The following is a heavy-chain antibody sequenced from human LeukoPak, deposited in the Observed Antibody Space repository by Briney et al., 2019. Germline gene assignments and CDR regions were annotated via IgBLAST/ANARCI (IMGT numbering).Heavy chain of an antibody. CDR3: VRVLGDSSGYYVHFDY. CDR1: GYTFTGYY. Sequence: ASVKVSCKASGYTFTGYYMHWVRQAPGQGLEWMGWINPNSGGTNYAQKFQGRVTMTRDTSISTAYMELSRLRSDDTAVYYCVRVLGDSSGYYVHFDYWGQGTLVTVSS. D-gene: IGHD3-22*01. CDR2: INPNSGGT. J-gene: IGHJ4*02. V-gene: IGHV1-2*02.